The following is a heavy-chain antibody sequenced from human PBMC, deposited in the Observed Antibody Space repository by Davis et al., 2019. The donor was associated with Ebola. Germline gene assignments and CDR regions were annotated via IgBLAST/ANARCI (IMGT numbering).Heavy chain of an antibody. CDR1: GFTFNSYW. V-gene: IGHV3-7*03. D-gene: IGHD2-2*01. J-gene: IGHJ6*02. CDR3: ARVSVPAALVPIDYYAMDV. Sequence: PGGSLGLSCAASGFTFNSYWMSWVRQAPGKGLQWVANIKEDGSEKYYVDSVKGRFTISRDNAKNSLYLQMNSLRAEDTAVYYCARVSVPAALVPIDYYAMDVWGQGTTVTVSS. CDR2: IKEDGSEK.